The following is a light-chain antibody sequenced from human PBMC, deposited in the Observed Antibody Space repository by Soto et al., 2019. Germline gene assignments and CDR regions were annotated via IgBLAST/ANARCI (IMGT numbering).Light chain of an antibody. V-gene: IGKV1-17*01. CDR2: AAS. CDR1: QGIRND. Sequence: DIQMTQAPSSLSASVGDRVTITCRARQGIRNDLGWYQQKPGKAHKRLIYAASSLQSGVPSRFSGSGYGTESTLSISGLQPEDVATYFCLQHTSYPYTFGQGTTLEIK. J-gene: IGKJ2*01. CDR3: LQHTSYPYT.